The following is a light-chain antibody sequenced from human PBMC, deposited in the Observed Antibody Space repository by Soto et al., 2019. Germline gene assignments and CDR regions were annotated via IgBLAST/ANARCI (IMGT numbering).Light chain of an antibody. CDR3: QQANSFPLT. V-gene: IGKV1-12*01. J-gene: IGKJ5*01. Sequence: DIQMTQSPSFVSASVGDRVTITCRASQGISRWLAWYQQRPGKAPELLIYGASSLQSGVPSRFSGSGSGTXXXXXIXXXXPXDFATYYCQQANSFPLTFGQGTRLEIK. CDR2: GAS. CDR1: QGISRW.